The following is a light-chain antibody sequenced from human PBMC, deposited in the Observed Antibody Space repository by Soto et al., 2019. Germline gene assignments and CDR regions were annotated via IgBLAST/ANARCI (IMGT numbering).Light chain of an antibody. CDR3: QQYGSAPLT. CDR2: AAS. Sequence: EIVLTQSPGTLSLSPGERATLSCRASQSVTNDYLAWYQQKPGQAPSLLIYAASSRATGIPDRFSGSGSGTDFTLTISRLEPEDFAVYYWQQYGSAPLTFGGGTKVDIK. J-gene: IGKJ4*01. V-gene: IGKV3-20*01. CDR1: QSVTNDY.